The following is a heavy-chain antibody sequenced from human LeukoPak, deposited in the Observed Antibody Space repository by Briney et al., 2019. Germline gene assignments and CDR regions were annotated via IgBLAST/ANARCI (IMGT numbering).Heavy chain of an antibody. CDR1: GFTVSSNY. V-gene: IGHV3-66*02. Sequence: GGSLRLSCAASGFTVSSNYMSWVRQAPGKGLEWVSVIYSGGSTYYADSVKGRFTISRDNSKNTLYLQMNSLRAEDTAEYYCARDGYSSSRLEDYWGQGTLVTVSS. J-gene: IGHJ4*02. CDR3: ARDGYSSSRLEDY. D-gene: IGHD6-13*01. CDR2: IYSGGST.